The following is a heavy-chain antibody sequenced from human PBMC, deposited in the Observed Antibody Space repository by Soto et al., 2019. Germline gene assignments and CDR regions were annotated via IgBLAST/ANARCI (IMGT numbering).Heavy chain of an antibody. CDR1: GGSISSYY. V-gene: IGHV4-59*01. J-gene: IGHJ3*02. Sequence: QVQLQESGPGLVKPSETLSLTCTVSGGSISSYYWRWIRQPPGKGLEWIGYIYYSGSTNYNPSLKRRVTIAVDTSKNQCSLKLSSVTAADTAVYYCARQQWLVLNAFDIWGQGTMVTVSS. D-gene: IGHD6-19*01. CDR3: ARQQWLVLNAFDI. CDR2: IYYSGST.